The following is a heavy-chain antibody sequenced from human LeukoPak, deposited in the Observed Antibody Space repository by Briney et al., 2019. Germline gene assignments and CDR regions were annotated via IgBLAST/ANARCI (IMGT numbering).Heavy chain of an antibody. CDR3: ERDLRWFGELPRPDV. Sequence: ASVKLACKASGYTVTGYYIQWVRQAPGQGLEWMGWTNPNSGGTNYAQKFQGRVTMTRDTSISTAYMELSRLRSDDTAVYYCERDLRWFGELPRPDVWGKGTTVTVSS. V-gene: IGHV1-2*02. CDR1: GYTVTGYY. CDR2: TNPNSGGT. D-gene: IGHD3-10*01. J-gene: IGHJ6*04.